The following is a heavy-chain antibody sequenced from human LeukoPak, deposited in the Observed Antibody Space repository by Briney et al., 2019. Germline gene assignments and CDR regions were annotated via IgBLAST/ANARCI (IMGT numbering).Heavy chain of an antibody. CDR2: IYYSGST. Sequence: GTLRLSCAASGFTFSSYGMSWVRQAPGKGLEWIGSIYYSGSTNYNPSLKSRVTISVDTSKNQFSLNLNSVTAADTAVYYCARYDNESAFDIWGQGTMVTVSS. CDR3: ARYDNESAFDI. CDR1: GFTFSSYG. V-gene: IGHV4-38-2*01. J-gene: IGHJ3*02. D-gene: IGHD1-1*01.